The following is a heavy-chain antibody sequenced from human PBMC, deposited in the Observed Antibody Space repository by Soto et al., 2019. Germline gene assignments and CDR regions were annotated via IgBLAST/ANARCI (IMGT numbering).Heavy chain of an antibody. V-gene: IGHV3-23*01. CDR2: ISGSGGST. Sequence: EVQLLESGGGLVQPGGSLRLSCAASGFTFSSYAMSWVRQAPGKGLEWVSAISGSGGSTYYADSVKGRFTSSRDNSKNTLYLQMNSLRSEDTAVYYCAKDRSSGYQPLAFDIWGQGTMVTVSS. CDR1: GFTFSSYA. CDR3: AKDRSSGYQPLAFDI. D-gene: IGHD3-22*01. J-gene: IGHJ3*02.